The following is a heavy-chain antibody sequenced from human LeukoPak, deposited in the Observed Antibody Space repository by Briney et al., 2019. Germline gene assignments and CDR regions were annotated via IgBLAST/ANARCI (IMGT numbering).Heavy chain of an antibody. CDR1: GGSFSSYV. Sequence: SVKVSCKASGGSFSSYVITWVRQAPGQGLEWMGRVIPVFGVSNFAQKFQGRVTITADKSTNTTHMELSRLESGDTAVYYCTREGVYAPDPSSYHRDAFDMWGQGTVVIVSS. CDR2: VIPVFGVS. V-gene: IGHV1-69*04. CDR3: TREGVYAPDPSSYHRDAFDM. J-gene: IGHJ3*02. D-gene: IGHD3-16*02.